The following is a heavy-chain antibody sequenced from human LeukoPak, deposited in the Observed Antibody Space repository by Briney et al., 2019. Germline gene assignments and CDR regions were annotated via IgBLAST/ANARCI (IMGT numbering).Heavy chain of an antibody. CDR1: GFTFSNVW. CDR3: ARDWYSSSVWPPNDY. CDR2: ISSSSSYI. J-gene: IGHJ4*02. D-gene: IGHD6-13*01. Sequence: GGSLRLSCAASGFTFSNVWMSWVRQAPGKGLEWVSSISSSSSYIYYADSVKGRFTISRDNAKNSLYLQMNSLRAEDTAVYYCARDWYSSSVWPPNDYWGQGTLVTVSS. V-gene: IGHV3-21*01.